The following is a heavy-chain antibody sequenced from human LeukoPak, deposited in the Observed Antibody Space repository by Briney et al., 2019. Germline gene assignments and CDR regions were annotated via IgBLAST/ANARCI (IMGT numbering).Heavy chain of an antibody. D-gene: IGHD3-3*01. CDR3: ARGGFYYDFWSGYYTSHGWFDP. J-gene: IGHJ5*02. CDR2: INHSGST. Sequence: KPSETLSLTCAVYGGSFSGYYWSWIRQPPGKGLEWIGEINHSGSTNYNPSLKSRVTISVDTSKNQFSLKLSSVTAADTAVYYCARGGFYYDFWSGYYTSHGWFDPWGQGTLATVSS. V-gene: IGHV4-34*01. CDR1: GGSFSGYY.